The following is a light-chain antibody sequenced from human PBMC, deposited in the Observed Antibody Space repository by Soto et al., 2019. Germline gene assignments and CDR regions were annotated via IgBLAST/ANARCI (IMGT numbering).Light chain of an antibody. CDR1: QGIRNN. J-gene: IGKJ1*01. V-gene: IGKV1-17*01. CDR2: GTS. CDR3: LQHDTYPRT. Sequence: DIQMTHSASSLVASVVYRVTITCRASQGIRNNLGWYQQKPGKAPKRLIYGTSNLQYGAPSRFSGSGSGTEFTLTITSLQPEDFATYYCLQHDTYPRTFGQGTKVDIK.